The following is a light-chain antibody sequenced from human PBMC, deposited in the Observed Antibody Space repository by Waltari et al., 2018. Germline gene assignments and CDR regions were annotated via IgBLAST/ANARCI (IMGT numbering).Light chain of an antibody. CDR3: QRYSNSPLT. CDR2: GAS. Sequence: VILTQSPATLSLSPGERATLSCRASQSVANYLAWYQQKPGQAPRLLIYGASSRATGIPDRFSCTGSGTEFTLTISSLEPEDFAVYFCQRYSNSPLTFGGGTKVEIK. V-gene: IGKV3-11*01. CDR1: QSVANY. J-gene: IGKJ4*01.